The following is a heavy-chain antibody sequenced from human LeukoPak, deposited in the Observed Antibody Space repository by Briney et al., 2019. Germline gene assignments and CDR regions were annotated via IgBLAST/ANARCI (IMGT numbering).Heavy chain of an antibody. Sequence: GGSLRLSCAASGFTFSGSGMHWVRQAPGKGLEWVAFIRYHGSDKYYADSVKGRFTISRDNSKSTLYLQMSSLRPEDTSVYYCARSPTSWYFDYWGQGTLVTVSS. D-gene: IGHD2-2*01. CDR3: ARSPTSWYFDY. CDR2: IRYHGSDK. CDR1: GFTFSGSG. V-gene: IGHV3-30*02. J-gene: IGHJ4*02.